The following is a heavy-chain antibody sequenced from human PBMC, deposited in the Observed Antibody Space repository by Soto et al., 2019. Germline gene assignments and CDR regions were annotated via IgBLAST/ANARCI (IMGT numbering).Heavy chain of an antibody. D-gene: IGHD3-3*01. Sequence: PGGSLRISCAASGFNFNSYAMSWVRQAPGKGLDCVLSICGSGGSTYYADSVKGRFTISRDNSKNTLYLQMNSLRAEDTAVYYCAKDHHDFWSGIYYYYGMDVWGQGTTVTVSS. V-gene: IGHV3-23*01. CDR1: GFNFNSYA. CDR3: AKDHHDFWSGIYYYYGMDV. CDR2: ICGSGGST. J-gene: IGHJ6*02.